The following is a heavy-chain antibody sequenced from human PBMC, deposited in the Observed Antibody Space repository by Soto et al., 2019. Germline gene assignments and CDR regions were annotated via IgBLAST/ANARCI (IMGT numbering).Heavy chain of an antibody. V-gene: IGHV4-38-2*02. CDR1: GYSVTSGSY. J-gene: IGHJ5*02. Sequence: SETLSLTCTVSGYSVTSGSYWGWFRQPPEKGLEWIGSVYLSGHTYHNPSLMSRVTISIDTSKNQFSLKLTSVTAADTAVYYCARARIVVSGTIVDLWGLGTLVTVSS. D-gene: IGHD1-7*01. CDR2: VYLSGHT. CDR3: ARARIVVSGTIVDL.